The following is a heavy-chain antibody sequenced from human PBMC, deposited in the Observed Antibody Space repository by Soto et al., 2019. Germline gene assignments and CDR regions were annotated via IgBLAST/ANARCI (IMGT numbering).Heavy chain of an antibody. CDR2: IYYSRST. CDR1: GGSISSYY. Sequence: QVQLQESGPGLVKPSETLSLTCTVSGGSISSYYWSWIRQPPGKGLEWIGYIYYSRSTNYNPSLKSRVTISVDTSKNQFSLKLSSVTAAYTAAYYCARRYGYSFDYWGQGTLVTVSS. D-gene: IGHD1-1*01. V-gene: IGHV4-59*08. J-gene: IGHJ4*02. CDR3: ARRYGYSFDY.